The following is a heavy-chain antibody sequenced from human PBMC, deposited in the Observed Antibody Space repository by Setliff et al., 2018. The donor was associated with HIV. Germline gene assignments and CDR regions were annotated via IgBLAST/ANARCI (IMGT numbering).Heavy chain of an antibody. CDR1: RFSFSTYW. D-gene: IGHD5-12*01. CDR3: ARTVRSAYGLDYFDF. V-gene: IGHV4-59*12. J-gene: IGHJ4*02. CDR2: VYYSGST. Sequence: GSLRLSCAASRFSFSTYWMNWVRKPPGKGLEWIGYVYYSGSTSYSPSLRGRVTMSVDPSKNQFSLKLSSVTAADTAVYYCARTVRSAYGLDYFDFWGPGTPVTVSS.